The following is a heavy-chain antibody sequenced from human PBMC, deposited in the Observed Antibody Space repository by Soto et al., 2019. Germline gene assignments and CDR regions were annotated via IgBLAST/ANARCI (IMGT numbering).Heavy chain of an antibody. CDR1: GGSISSGGYY. J-gene: IGHJ4*02. D-gene: IGHD2-21*02. V-gene: IGHV4-31*03. CDR3: ARYYGGGDSFFDY. CDR2: IYYSGST. Sequence: QVQLQESGPGLVKPSQTLSLTCTVSGGSISSGGYYWSWIRQHPGKGLEWIGYIYYSGSTYYNPSLQSRVTISVDTSKPQFSLKLSSVTAADTAVYYCARYYGGGDSFFDYWGQGTLVTVSS.